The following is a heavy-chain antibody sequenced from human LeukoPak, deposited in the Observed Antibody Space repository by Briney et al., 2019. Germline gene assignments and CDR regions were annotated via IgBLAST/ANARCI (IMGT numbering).Heavy chain of an antibody. J-gene: IGHJ5*02. V-gene: IGHV1-46*01. CDR1: GYTFTSYY. Sequence: ASVKVSCKASGYTFTSYYMHWVRQAPGQGLEWMGIINPSGGSTSYAQKFQGRVTMTRDTSTSTVYMELSSLRSEDTAVYYCARCLYYYDSSGDTYNWFDPWGQGTLVTVSS. D-gene: IGHD3-22*01. CDR2: INPSGGST. CDR3: ARCLYYYDSSGDTYNWFDP.